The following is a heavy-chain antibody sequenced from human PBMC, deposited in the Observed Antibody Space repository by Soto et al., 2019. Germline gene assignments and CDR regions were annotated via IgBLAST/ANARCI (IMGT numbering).Heavy chain of an antibody. D-gene: IGHD6-13*01. J-gene: IGHJ4*02. CDR2: IYHSGST. Sequence: PSETLSLTCAVSGGSISSGGYSWSWIRQPPGKGLEWIGYIYHSGSTYYNPSLKSRVTISVDRSKNQFSLKLSSVTAADTAVYYSARSQQLTHLDYWGQGTLVTVSS. V-gene: IGHV4-30-2*01. CDR3: ARSQQLTHLDY. CDR1: GGSISSGGYS.